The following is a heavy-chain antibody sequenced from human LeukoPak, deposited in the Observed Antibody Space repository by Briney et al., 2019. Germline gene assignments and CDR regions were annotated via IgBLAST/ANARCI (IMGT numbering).Heavy chain of an antibody. Sequence: SXTLSLTCTVSGGSISSYYWSWIRQPAGKGLEWIGRIYTSGSTNYNPSLKRRVSISVETSKNQFSLKLSSVTAADTAVYYCARGPFLPFNANYYYYYYMDVWGKGTTVTVSS. J-gene: IGHJ6*03. CDR1: GGSISSYY. CDR3: ARGPFLPFNANYYYYYYMDV. CDR2: IYTSGST. V-gene: IGHV4-4*07.